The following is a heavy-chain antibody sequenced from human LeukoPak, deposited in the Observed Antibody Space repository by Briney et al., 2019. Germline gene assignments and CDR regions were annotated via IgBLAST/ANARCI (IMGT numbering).Heavy chain of an antibody. J-gene: IGHJ4*02. CDR1: GYTFTGYY. CDR3: ARGGREYDYIWGSYRYSTFDY. Sequence: GASVKVSCKASGYTFTGYYMRWVRQAPGQGLEWMGWINPNSGGTNYAQKFQGRVTMTRDTSISTAYMELSRLRSDDTAAYYCARGGREYDYIWGSYRYSTFDYWGQGTLVTVSS. V-gene: IGHV1-2*02. CDR2: INPNSGGT. D-gene: IGHD3-16*02.